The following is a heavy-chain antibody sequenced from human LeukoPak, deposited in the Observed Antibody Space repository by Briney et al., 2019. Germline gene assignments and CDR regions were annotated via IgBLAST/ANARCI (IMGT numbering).Heavy chain of an antibody. D-gene: IGHD1-26*01. CDR2: IRYDGSNK. V-gene: IGHV3-30*02. CDR3: ARGGSYLSAFDI. Sequence: GGSLRLSCAASGFTFSSYGMHWVRQAPGKGLEWVAFIRYDGSNKHYADSVKGRFTISRDNSKNTLFLQVNSLRAEDTAVYYCARGGSYLSAFDIWGQGTMVTVSS. CDR1: GFTFSSYG. J-gene: IGHJ3*02.